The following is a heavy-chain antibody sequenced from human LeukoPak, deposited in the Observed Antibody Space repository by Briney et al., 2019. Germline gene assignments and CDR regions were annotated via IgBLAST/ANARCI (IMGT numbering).Heavy chain of an antibody. J-gene: IGHJ4*02. CDR2: ISGSGDST. CDR3: AKRRRIYDFWNGYPPPQFDY. V-gene: IGHV3-23*01. Sequence: GGSLRFSCAASGYTFSSYAMSWVRQAPGKGLEWVSAISGSGDSTYYADSVKGRFTISRDNSKNTLYLQMNSLRAEDTAVYYCAKRRRIYDFWNGYPPPQFDYWGQGTLVTVSS. D-gene: IGHD3-3*01. CDR1: GYTFSSYA.